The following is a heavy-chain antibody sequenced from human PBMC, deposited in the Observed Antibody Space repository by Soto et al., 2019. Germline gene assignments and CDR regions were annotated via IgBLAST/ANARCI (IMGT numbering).Heavy chain of an antibody. Sequence: PGGSLRLSCAASEFTFTNAWMSWVRQAPGKGLEWVGRIKSKTAGGTTDYAAPVQGRFTISRDESRNTLYLQMNSLKTEDTAVYYCTSLYYGHWGQGTPVTVSS. V-gene: IGHV3-15*01. CDR2: IKSKTAGGTT. D-gene: IGHD4-17*01. J-gene: IGHJ4*02. CDR1: EFTFTNAW. CDR3: TSLYYGH.